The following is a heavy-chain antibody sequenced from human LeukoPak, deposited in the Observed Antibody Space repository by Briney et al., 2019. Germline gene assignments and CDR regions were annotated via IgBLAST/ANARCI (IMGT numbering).Heavy chain of an antibody. D-gene: IGHD6-19*01. CDR2: IYYSGST. V-gene: IGHV4-59*12. Sequence: SETLSLTCTVSGGSISSYYWSWIRQPPGKGLEWIGYIYYSGSTNYNPSLKSRVTISVDTSKNQFSLKLSSVTAADTAVYYCARGHGNSGWIGRAFDIWGQGTMVTVSS. CDR3: ARGHGNSGWIGRAFDI. CDR1: GGSISSYY. J-gene: IGHJ3*02.